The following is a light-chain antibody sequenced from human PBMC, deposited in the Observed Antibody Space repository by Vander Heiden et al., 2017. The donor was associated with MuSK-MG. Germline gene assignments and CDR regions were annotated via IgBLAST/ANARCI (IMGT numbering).Light chain of an antibody. CDR2: WAS. CDR3: QPYYSTHT. V-gene: IGKV4-1*01. J-gene: IGKJ4*01. CDR1: QSVLYSSNNKNY. Sequence: DGGVTQCLDSLVVSLGERATINCKSSQSVLYSSNNKNYLVWYQQKPGQPPKLLIYWASTRESGVPDRFSGSGSGTDFTLPISSLKAEDVAVYYCQPYYSTHTFGGGTKVEIK.